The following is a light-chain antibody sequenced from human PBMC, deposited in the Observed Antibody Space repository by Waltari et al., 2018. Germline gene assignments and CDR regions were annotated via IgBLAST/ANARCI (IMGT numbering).Light chain of an antibody. V-gene: IGKV3-11*01. Sequence: PGETATLSCRASQSMSKYLVWYQQRPGHAPRLLIYAASTRATGVPDRFSGSGYGTDFTLTISRLEPEDFAVYYCQNHERLPATFGQGTKVEIK. CDR3: QNHERLPAT. J-gene: IGKJ1*01. CDR1: QSMSKY. CDR2: AAS.